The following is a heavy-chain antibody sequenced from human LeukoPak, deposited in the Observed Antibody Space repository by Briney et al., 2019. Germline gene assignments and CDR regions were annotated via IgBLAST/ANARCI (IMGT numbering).Heavy chain of an antibody. CDR3: ARTTEAHSWRTRYYDYYMDV. J-gene: IGHJ6*03. V-gene: IGHV4-39*07. CDR2: IYYSGST. D-gene: IGHD6-13*01. CDR1: GGSISSSTYY. Sequence: SETLSLTCTVSGGSISSSTYYWGWIRQPPGKGLEWIGSIYYSGSTNYNPSLKSRVTISVDTSKNQFSLKLSSVTAADTAVYYCARTTEAHSWRTRYYDYYMDVWGKGTTVTVSS.